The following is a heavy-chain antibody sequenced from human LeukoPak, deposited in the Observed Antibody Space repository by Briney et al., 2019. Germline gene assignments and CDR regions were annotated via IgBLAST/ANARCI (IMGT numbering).Heavy chain of an antibody. Sequence: GGSLRLSXAASGFTFSSYGMHWVRQAPGKGLEWVAFIRYDGSNKYYADSVKGRFTISRDNSKNTLYLQMNSLRAEDTAVYYCAKYPATSTVTYYFDYWGQGTLVTVSS. CDR2: IRYDGSNK. CDR3: AKYPATSTVTYYFDY. D-gene: IGHD4-17*01. J-gene: IGHJ4*02. CDR1: GFTFSSYG. V-gene: IGHV3-30*02.